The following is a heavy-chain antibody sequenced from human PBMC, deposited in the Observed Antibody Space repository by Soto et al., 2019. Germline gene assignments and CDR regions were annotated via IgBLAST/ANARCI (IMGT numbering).Heavy chain of an antibody. J-gene: IGHJ4*02. CDR3: AGNDEGGSRL. D-gene: IGHD2-2*01. CDR2: ISDGSDYI. Sequence: EVQLVESGGGLVKPGGSLRLSCVASGFTFTSYSMNWVRQAPGKGLEWVSSISDGSDYIVYADSMKGRFTISRDNAKNSLYLEMNSLRAEDTVVYFCAGNDEGGSRLWGQGTLVTVSS. CDR1: GFTFTSYS. V-gene: IGHV3-21*01.